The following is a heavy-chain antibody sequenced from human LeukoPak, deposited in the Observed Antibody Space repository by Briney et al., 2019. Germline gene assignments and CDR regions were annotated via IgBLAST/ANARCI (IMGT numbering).Heavy chain of an antibody. J-gene: IGHJ3*02. V-gene: IGHV3-74*01. CDR1: GFTFSSYW. CDR2: INSDGSST. CDR3: AKGYDSSGYYYSGAFDI. D-gene: IGHD3-22*01. Sequence: PGGSLRLSCAASGFTFSSYWMHWVRQAPGKGLVWVSRINSDGSSTSYADSVKGRFTISRDNSKNTLYLQMNSLRAEDTAVYYCAKGYDSSGYYYSGAFDIWGQGTMVTVSS.